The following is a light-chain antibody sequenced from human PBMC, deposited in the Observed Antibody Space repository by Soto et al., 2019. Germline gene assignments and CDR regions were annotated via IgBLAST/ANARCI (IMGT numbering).Light chain of an antibody. J-gene: IGLJ1*01. Sequence: QSALTQPASVSGSPGQSITISCTGTSSDVGSHNSVSWYQQHPGKAPKLLIYDVSNRPSGVSNRFSGSKSGNAASLTISGLQAEDETDYYCSSYSSISTLVFGTGTKVTVL. V-gene: IGLV2-14*03. CDR1: SSDVGSHNS. CDR2: DVS. CDR3: SSYSSISTLV.